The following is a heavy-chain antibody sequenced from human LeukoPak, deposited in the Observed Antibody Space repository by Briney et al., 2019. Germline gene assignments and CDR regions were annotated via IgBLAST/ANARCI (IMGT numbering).Heavy chain of an antibody. CDR2: INPNSRGT. D-gene: IGHD6-19*01. J-gene: IGHJ1*01. V-gene: IGHV1-2*02. CDR3: AREAVAEQSEYFQY. Sequence: ASVKVSCKASGHSFTDYYMHWVRQAPGQGLEWMGWINPNSRGTNYAQRFQGRVTMTRDTSISTAYKEVSRLRSDDTAVYYCAREAVAEQSEYFQYWGQGTLSPSPQ. CDR1: GHSFTDYY.